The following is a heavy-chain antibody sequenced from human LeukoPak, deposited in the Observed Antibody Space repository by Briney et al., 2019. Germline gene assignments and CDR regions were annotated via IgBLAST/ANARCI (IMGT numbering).Heavy chain of an antibody. Sequence: SETLSLTCAVYGGSFSGYYWSWIRQPPGKGLEWIGSIFYSGSTYYNPSLKSRVTISVDTSKNQFSLKLSSVTAADTAVYYCGRHQTMYYGMDVWGQGTTVTVSS. V-gene: IGHV4-34*12. CDR1: GGSFSGYY. D-gene: IGHD4/OR15-4a*01. CDR2: IFYSGST. CDR3: GRHQTMYYGMDV. J-gene: IGHJ6*02.